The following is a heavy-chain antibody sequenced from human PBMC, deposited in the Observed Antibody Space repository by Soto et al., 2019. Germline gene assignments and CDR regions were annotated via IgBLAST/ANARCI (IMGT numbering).Heavy chain of an antibody. Sequence: GGSLRLSCVVSGLSSSSYWFHWVRQAPGKGLVWVSRINSDGSSTTYADSVKGRFTTSRDNAKNTVYLQMNSLRAEDTAVYYCASEASYYETSSALDVWGQGTTVTVSS. CDR1: GLSSSSYW. CDR3: ASEASYYETSSALDV. J-gene: IGHJ6*02. CDR2: INSDGSST. V-gene: IGHV3-74*01. D-gene: IGHD3-16*01.